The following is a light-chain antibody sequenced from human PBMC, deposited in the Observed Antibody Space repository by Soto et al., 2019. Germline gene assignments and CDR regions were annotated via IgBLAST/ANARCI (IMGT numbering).Light chain of an antibody. Sequence: QSVLTQPASVSGSPGQSITISCTGTSSDVGSYNLVSWYQQHPGKAPKLMIYEGSKRPSGVSNRYSGSKSGNTASLTISGLQAEDEADYYCRSYAGTSTPTYVFGTGTKVTVL. CDR3: RSYAGTSTPTYV. CDR2: EGS. V-gene: IGLV2-23*01. J-gene: IGLJ1*01. CDR1: SSDVGSYNL.